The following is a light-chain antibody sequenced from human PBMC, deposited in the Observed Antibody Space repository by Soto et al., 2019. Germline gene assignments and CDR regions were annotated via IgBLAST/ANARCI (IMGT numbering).Light chain of an antibody. CDR1: QSVSSL. CDR3: EQRSNWPLT. J-gene: IGKJ4*01. CDR2: DAS. V-gene: IGKV3-11*01. Sequence: EIVLTQSPATLSLSPGERATLSCRASQSVSSLLAWYQQKPGQAPRLLIYDASSRASGIPTRFSGSGSGTACTLTSRSLEPEDFAVCSCEQRSNWPLTFGGGTKVEIK.